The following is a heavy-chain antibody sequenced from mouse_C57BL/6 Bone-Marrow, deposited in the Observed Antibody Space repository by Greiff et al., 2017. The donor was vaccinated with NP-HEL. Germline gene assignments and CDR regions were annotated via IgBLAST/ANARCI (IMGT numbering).Heavy chain of an antibody. CDR3: AREGTVFITQLSFFDY. CDR2: INPSSGYT. V-gene: IGHV1-4*01. D-gene: IGHD1-1*01. Sequence: QVQLQQSGAELARPGASVKMSCKASGYTFTSYTMHWVKQRPGQGLEWIGYINPSSGYTKYNQKFKDKATLTAYKSSSTAYMQLSSLTSEDSAVYYCAREGTVFITQLSFFDYWGQGTTLTVSS. J-gene: IGHJ2*01. CDR1: GYTFTSYT.